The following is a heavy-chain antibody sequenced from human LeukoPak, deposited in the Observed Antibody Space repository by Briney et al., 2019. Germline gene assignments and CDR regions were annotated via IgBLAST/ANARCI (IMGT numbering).Heavy chain of an antibody. J-gene: IGHJ3*02. Sequence: GASLQISCKGSGYSFTSYWIGWVRQMPGKGLEWMGIIYPGDSDTRYSPSFQGQVTISADKSISTAYLQWSSLKASDTAMYYCARCSNTKGYYDILTGYYPGRADAFDIWGQGTMVTVSS. CDR2: IYPGDSDT. CDR1: GYSFTSYW. D-gene: IGHD3-9*01. V-gene: IGHV5-51*01. CDR3: ARCSNTKGYYDILTGYYPGRADAFDI.